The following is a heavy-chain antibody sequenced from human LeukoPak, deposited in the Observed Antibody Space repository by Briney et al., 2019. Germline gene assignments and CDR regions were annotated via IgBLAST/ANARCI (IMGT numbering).Heavy chain of an antibody. V-gene: IGHV1-8*01. J-gene: IGHJ4*02. CDR1: GYTFTSYD. Sequence: ASVKASCKASGYTFTSYDFNWVRQATGQRPEWMGWMSPNSGDTGYAQKFQDRVTMTRNTSISTAYMELSSLRSDDTAVYYCARGPPNWGYDYWGPGTLVTVSS. CDR2: MSPNSGDT. D-gene: IGHD7-27*01. CDR3: ARGPPNWGYDY.